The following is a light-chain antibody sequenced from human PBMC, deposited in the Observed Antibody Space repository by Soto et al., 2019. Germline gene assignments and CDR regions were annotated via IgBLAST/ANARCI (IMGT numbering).Light chain of an antibody. CDR2: AAS. V-gene: IGKV1-39*01. CDR1: QSISTY. Sequence: DIQMTQSPSSLSASVGDTVTITCRASQSISTYLNWYQRIPGKAPKLLIYAASSLQTGVPSTFSGSGSGTDFTLTISSLQPEDFATYYCQQSYSTPRTFGQGTKVDIK. CDR3: QQSYSTPRT. J-gene: IGKJ1*01.